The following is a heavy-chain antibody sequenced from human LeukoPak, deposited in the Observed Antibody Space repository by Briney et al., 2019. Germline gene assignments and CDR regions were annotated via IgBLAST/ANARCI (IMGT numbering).Heavy chain of an antibody. CDR1: GFTFSSYA. D-gene: IGHD3-16*01. V-gene: IGHV3-64*01. J-gene: IGHJ4*02. CDR2: ISSNGGST. CDR3: ARYGGAFADY. Sequence: GGSLRLSCAGSGFTFSSYAMSWVRQAPGKGLEYVSAISSNGGSTYYANSVKGRFTISRDNSKNTLYLQMGSLRPEDMAVYYCARYGGAFADYWGQGTLVTVSS.